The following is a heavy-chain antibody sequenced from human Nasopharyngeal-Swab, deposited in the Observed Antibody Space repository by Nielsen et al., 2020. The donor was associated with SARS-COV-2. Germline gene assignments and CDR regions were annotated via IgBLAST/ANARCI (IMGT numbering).Heavy chain of an antibody. V-gene: IGHV3-21*01. CDR2: ITPANF. CDR3: AREDSSSWHVDY. CDR1: AFTITPYS. J-gene: IGHJ4*02. D-gene: IGHD6-13*01. Sequence: GESLKISCVASAFTITPYSMTWVRQAPGKGLEWVSSITPANFYYGDSVMGRFTISKDNTGTSLFLEMNSLTANDTAVYYCAREDSSSWHVDYWGQGTLVTVSS.